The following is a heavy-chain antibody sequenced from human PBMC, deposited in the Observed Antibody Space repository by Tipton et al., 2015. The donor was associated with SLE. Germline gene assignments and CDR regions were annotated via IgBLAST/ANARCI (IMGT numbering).Heavy chain of an antibody. D-gene: IGHD3-9*01. CDR1: GGSISSYY. V-gene: IGHV4-59*01. CDR3: ARDFARGSGYVY. J-gene: IGHJ4*01. Sequence: TLSLTCTVSGGSISSYYWSWIRQPPGKGLEWIGYIYYSGSTNYNPSLKSRVTISVDTSRNQFSLRLSSVTAADTAVYYCARDFARGSGYVYWGHGILVTVSS. CDR2: IYYSGST.